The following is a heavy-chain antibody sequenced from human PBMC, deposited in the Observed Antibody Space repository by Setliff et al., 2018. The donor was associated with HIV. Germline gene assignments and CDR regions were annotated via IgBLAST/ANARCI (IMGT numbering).Heavy chain of an antibody. CDR2: IYPSGGST. V-gene: IGHV1-46*01. D-gene: IGHD3-22*01. J-gene: IGHJ3*02. Sequence: ASVKVSCKASGYTFTSYYMHWVRQAPGQGLEWMGIIYPSGGSTSYAQKFQGRVTMTRDTSTSTVYMELSSLRSEDTAVYYCARPITMIADAFDIWGQGTMVTVSS. CDR1: GYTFTSYY. CDR3: ARPITMIADAFDI.